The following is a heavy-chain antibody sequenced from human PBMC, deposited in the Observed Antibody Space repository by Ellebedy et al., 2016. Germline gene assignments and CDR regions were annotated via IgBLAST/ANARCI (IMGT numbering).Heavy chain of an antibody. CDR3: ARARENLDY. CDR2: ISGSGGST. CDR1: GFTFSSYA. Sequence: GGSLRLSCAASGFTFSSYAMSWVRQVPGKGLEWVSAISGSGGSTHYADSVKGRFTISRDNAKNTLYLQMNSLRAEDTAVYYCARARENLDYWGQGTLVTVSS. J-gene: IGHJ4*02. V-gene: IGHV3-23*01.